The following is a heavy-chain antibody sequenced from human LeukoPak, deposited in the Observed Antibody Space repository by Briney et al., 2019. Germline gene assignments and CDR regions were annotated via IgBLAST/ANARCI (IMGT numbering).Heavy chain of an antibody. V-gene: IGHV3-23*01. CDR1: GFTFSNYA. J-gene: IGHJ4*02. CDR3: AREGSSAWDYFDY. CDR2: ISGSGVST. D-gene: IGHD6-19*01. Sequence: PGGSLRLSCAASGFTFSNYAMSWVRQAPGKGLEWVSAISGSGVSTYYAASVKGRFTISRDNSKNTLYLQMGSLRAEDMAVYYCAREGSSAWDYFDYWGQGTLVTVSS.